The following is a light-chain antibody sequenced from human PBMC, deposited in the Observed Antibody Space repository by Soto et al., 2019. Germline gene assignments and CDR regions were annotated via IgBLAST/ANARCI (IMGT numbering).Light chain of an antibody. CDR2: EVS. V-gene: IGLV2-14*01. J-gene: IGLJ1*01. Sequence: QSALTQPASVSGSPGQSINISCTGTSSDVGGYNDVYWYQQHTGQAPKLMIYEVSNRPSGVSNRFSVSKSGNTASLTISRLKAEDEAEYYCSSYTSSSTLVFGTGTKLTVL. CDR1: SSDVGGYND. CDR3: SSYTSSSTLV.